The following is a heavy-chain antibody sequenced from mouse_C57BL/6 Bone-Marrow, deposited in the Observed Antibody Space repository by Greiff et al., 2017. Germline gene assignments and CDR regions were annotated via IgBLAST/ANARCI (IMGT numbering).Heavy chain of an antibody. D-gene: IGHD1-1*01. Sequence: QVQLQQSVAELVMPGASVKLSCKASGYTFTSYWMHWVKQRPGQGLEWIGEIDPSDSYTNYNQKFKGKSTLTVDKSSSTADMQLSSLTSEDSAVYYCARSLYYGSSYNYWGQGTTLTVSS. CDR1: GYTFTSYW. J-gene: IGHJ2*01. CDR2: IDPSDSYT. V-gene: IGHV1-69*01. CDR3: ARSLYYGSSYNY.